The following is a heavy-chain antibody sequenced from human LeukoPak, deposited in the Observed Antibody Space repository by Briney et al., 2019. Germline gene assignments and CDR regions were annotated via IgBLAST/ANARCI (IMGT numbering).Heavy chain of an antibody. V-gene: IGHV3-64D*06. CDR1: GLTLRTYA. CDR2: ISSNGDST. CDR3: VKDWFGDF. Sequence: GGSLRLSCLASGLTLRTYAMHWVRHAPGKGLEYVSAISSNGDSTYYADSVKGRFTISRDNTRNTVYLQMSSLRADDTAVYYCVKDWFGDFWGQGTLVTVSS. J-gene: IGHJ4*02. D-gene: IGHD3-10*01.